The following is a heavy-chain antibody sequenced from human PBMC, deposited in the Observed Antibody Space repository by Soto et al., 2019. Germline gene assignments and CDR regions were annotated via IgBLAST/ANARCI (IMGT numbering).Heavy chain of an antibody. CDR1: GDSVSSNSAS. J-gene: IGHJ4*02. Sequence: SQTLSLTCAISGDSVSSNSASWNLIRQSPSRGLEWLGRTYYRSKWYNDYAASVKSRITINPDTSKNQFSLQLNSVTPEDTAVYYCARIVGAAVDYWGQGTLVTVSS. V-gene: IGHV6-1*01. D-gene: IGHD1-26*01. CDR3: ARIVGAAVDY. CDR2: TYYRSKWYN.